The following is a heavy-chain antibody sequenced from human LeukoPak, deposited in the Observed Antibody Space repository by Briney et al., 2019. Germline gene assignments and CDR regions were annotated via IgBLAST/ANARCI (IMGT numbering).Heavy chain of an antibody. Sequence: GGSLRLSCAASGFTFSDYYMSWIRQAPGQGLEWVSYISSSSSYTNYADSVKGRFTISRDNAKNSLYLQMNSLRAEDTAVYYCEQRPAYDILTGYYLWGQGTLVTVSS. D-gene: IGHD3-9*01. CDR2: ISSSSSYT. J-gene: IGHJ4*02. V-gene: IGHV3-11*06. CDR3: EQRPAYDILTGYYL. CDR1: GFTFSDYY.